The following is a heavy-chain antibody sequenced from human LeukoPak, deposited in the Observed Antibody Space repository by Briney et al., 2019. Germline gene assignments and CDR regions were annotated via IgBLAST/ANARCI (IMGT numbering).Heavy chain of an antibody. V-gene: IGHV1-69*05. Sequence: SVKVSCKASGYTFTSYYMHWVRQAPGQGLEWMGGIIPIFGTANYAQKFQGRVTITTDESTSTAYMELSSLRSEDTAVYYCASSLDTAMVGNFDYWGQRTLVTVSS. D-gene: IGHD5-18*01. J-gene: IGHJ4*02. CDR1: GYTFTSYY. CDR3: ASSLDTAMVGNFDY. CDR2: IIPIFGTA.